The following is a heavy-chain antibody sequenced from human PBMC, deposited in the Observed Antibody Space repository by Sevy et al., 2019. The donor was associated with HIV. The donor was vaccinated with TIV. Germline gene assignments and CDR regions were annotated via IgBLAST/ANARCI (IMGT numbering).Heavy chain of an antibody. CDR2: ISGSTHRT. Sequence: GGSLRLSCAASGFTFSNYAMSRVRQTPRKGLEWVSAISGSTHRTYYTDSVKGRFTISRDNSKNMLFLQMNSLRAEDTAVYYCVKEVSEYSYSDYWGQGTLVTVSS. J-gene: IGHJ4*02. D-gene: IGHD5-18*01. CDR1: GFTFSNYA. V-gene: IGHV3-23*01. CDR3: VKEVSEYSYSDY.